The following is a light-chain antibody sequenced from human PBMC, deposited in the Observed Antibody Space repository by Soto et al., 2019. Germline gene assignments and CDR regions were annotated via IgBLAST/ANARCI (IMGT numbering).Light chain of an antibody. CDR1: QTVGNY. CDR3: HKRSKWPLT. J-gene: IGKJ4*01. Sequence: EIVLTQSPATMSVSPGERATISCRASQTVGNYLAWYQQKPGQAPRLLIYTASNRATGIPVRFSGSGSGTAFTLTSSSLEPEDFAFYYCHKRSKWPLTFGGGTKVEIK. CDR2: TAS. V-gene: IGKV3-11*01.